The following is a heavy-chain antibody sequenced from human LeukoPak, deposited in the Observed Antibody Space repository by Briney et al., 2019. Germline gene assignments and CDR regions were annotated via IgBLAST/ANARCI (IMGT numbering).Heavy chain of an antibody. CDR3: AREKPLGQYFDY. Sequence: GGSLRLSCAASGFTFSNCNMNWVRQAPGKGLEWISYISSGSSIIHYADSVQGRFSISRDDAKNSLYLQMNSLRAEDTAVYYCAREKPLGQYFDYWGQGTLVTVSS. D-gene: IGHD7-27*01. V-gene: IGHV3-48*01. CDR1: GFTFSNCN. CDR2: ISSGSSII. J-gene: IGHJ4*02.